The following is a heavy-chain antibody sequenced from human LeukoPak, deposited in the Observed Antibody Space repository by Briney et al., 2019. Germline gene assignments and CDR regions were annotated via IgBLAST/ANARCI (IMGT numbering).Heavy chain of an antibody. V-gene: IGHV4-39*01. CDR1: GGSISSSSYY. CDR2: IYYSGST. J-gene: IGHJ6*03. Sequence: PSETLSLTCTVSGGSISSSSYYWGWIRQPPGKGLEWIGSIYYSGSTYYNPSLKSRVTISVDTSKNQFSLKLSSVTAADTAVYYCARAPNWKPMDVWGKGTTVTVSS. D-gene: IGHD1-20*01. CDR3: ARAPNWKPMDV.